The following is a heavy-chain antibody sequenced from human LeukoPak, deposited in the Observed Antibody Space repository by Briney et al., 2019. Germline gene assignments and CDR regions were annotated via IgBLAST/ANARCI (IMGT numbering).Heavy chain of an antibody. Sequence: GGSLRLSCAASGFSFSSYSMNWVRQAPGKGLEWVSSITTSSSYIYYADSVKGRFTISRVNAKNSLFLQMNSLRAEDTAVYYCAREMLAAVAAQSWGQGTLVTVSS. V-gene: IGHV3-21*01. CDR2: ITTSSSYI. D-gene: IGHD6-19*01. CDR3: AREMLAAVAAQS. J-gene: IGHJ5*02. CDR1: GFSFSSYS.